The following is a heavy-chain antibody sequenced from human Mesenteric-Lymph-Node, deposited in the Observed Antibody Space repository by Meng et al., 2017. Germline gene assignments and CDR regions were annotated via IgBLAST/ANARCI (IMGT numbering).Heavy chain of an antibody. Sequence: GASLKISCAASGFTFSSYWMHWVRQAPGKGLVWVSRINSDGSSTSYADSVKGRFTISRDNAKNTLYLQMNSLRAEDTAVYYCARDLQWLGYFDYWGQGTLVTVSS. CDR2: INSDGSST. D-gene: IGHD6-19*01. CDR3: ARDLQWLGYFDY. J-gene: IGHJ4*02. V-gene: IGHV3-74*01. CDR1: GFTFSSYW.